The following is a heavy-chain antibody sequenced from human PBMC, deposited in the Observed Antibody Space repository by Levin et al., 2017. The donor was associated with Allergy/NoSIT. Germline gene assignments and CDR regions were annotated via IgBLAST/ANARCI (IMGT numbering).Heavy chain of an antibody. Sequence: PGGSLRLSCAASGFTFSSYAMSWVRQAPGKGLEWVSAISGSGGSTYYADSVKGRFTISRDNSKNTLYLQMNSLRAEDTAVYYCAKGVGGYYYYYGMDVWGQGTTVTVSS. CDR3: AKGVGGYYYYYGMDV. D-gene: IGHD1-26*01. J-gene: IGHJ6*02. V-gene: IGHV3-23*01. CDR2: ISGSGGST. CDR1: GFTFSSYA.